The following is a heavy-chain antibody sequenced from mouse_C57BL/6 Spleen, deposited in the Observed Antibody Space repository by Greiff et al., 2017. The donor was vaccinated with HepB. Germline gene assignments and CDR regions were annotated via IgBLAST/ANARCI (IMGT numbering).Heavy chain of an antibody. V-gene: IGHV1-82*01. CDR1: GYAFSSSW. CDR3: ARSYYGSSYGWYFDV. J-gene: IGHJ1*03. CDR2: IYPGDGDT. D-gene: IGHD1-1*01. Sequence: VKLMESGPELVKPGASVKISCKASGYAFSSSWMNWVKQRPGKGLEWIGRIYPGDGDTNYNGKFKGKATLTADKSSSTAYMQLSSLTSEDSAVYFCARSYYGSSYGWYFDVWGTGTTVTVSS.